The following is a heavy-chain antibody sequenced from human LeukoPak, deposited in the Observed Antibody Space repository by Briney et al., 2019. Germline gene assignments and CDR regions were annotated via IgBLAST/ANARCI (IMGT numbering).Heavy chain of an antibody. CDR3: ARVANKQSLLSYFDY. CDR2: INAGNGHT. D-gene: IGHD6-19*01. Sequence: WASVKVSCKASGYTFTTYAMHWVRQAPGQRLEWMGWINAGNGHTKYSQNFQGRVTITRDTSASTAYMELSSLRSEDTAVYYCARVANKQSLLSYFDYWGQGTLVTVSS. J-gene: IGHJ4*02. V-gene: IGHV1-3*01. CDR1: GYTFTTYA.